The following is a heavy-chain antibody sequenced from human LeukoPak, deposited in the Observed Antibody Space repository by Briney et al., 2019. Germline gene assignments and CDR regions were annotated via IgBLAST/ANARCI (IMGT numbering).Heavy chain of an antibody. D-gene: IGHD1-7*01. CDR1: GGSISSYY. CDR2: IDYSGNT. Sequence: SETLSLTCTVSGGSISSYYWSWIRQSPGKGLEWIAYIDYSGNTNYNPSLESRVTISIDTSKNQFSLKLSSVTAADTAVYYCARHGNWDSRQYYFDHWGQGTLVTVSS. J-gene: IGHJ4*02. CDR3: ARHGNWDSRQYYFDH. V-gene: IGHV4-59*08.